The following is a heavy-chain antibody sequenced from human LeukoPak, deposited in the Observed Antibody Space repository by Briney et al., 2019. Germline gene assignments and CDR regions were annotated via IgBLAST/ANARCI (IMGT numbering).Heavy chain of an antibody. D-gene: IGHD4-23*01. CDR2: IYPADSDS. V-gene: IGHV5-51*01. J-gene: IGHJ4*02. CDR1: GYSFSSYW. CDR3: ARRKDYGGFDY. Sequence: GESLKISCKGSGYSFSSYWIGWVRQMPGKGLEWMGIIYPADSDSRYSPSFQGQVTMSADKSITTACLQWSSLKASDTAMYYCARRKDYGGFDYWGQGTLVTVSS.